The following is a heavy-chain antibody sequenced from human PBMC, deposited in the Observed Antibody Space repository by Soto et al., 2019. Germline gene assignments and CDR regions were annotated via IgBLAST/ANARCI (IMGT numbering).Heavy chain of an antibody. CDR1: GFTFSSYS. D-gene: IGHD2-21*02. Sequence: GGSLRLSCAASGFTFSSYSMNWVRQAPGKGLEWVSYISSSSSTIYYADSVKGRFTISRDNAKNSLYLQMNSLRDEDTAVYYCARGPRGIVVVTAILNWGQGTLVTVSS. J-gene: IGHJ4*02. CDR2: ISSSSSTI. V-gene: IGHV3-48*02. CDR3: ARGPRGIVVVTAILN.